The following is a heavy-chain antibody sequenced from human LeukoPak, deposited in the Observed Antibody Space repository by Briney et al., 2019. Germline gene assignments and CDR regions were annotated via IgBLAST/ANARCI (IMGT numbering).Heavy chain of an antibody. CDR3: ARASYNWNYHFDY. CDR2: IYHSGST. Sequence: NPSETLSLTCTVSGGSISSGGYYWSWIRQPPGKGLEWIGYIYHSGSTYYNPSLESRVTISVDRSKNQFSLKLSSVTAADTAVYYCARASYNWNYHFDYWGQGTLVTVSS. J-gene: IGHJ4*02. CDR1: GGSISSGGYY. V-gene: IGHV4-30-2*01. D-gene: IGHD1-7*01.